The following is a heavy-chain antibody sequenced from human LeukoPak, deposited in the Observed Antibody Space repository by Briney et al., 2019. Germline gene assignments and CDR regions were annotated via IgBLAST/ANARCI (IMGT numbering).Heavy chain of an antibody. Sequence: ASVKVSFKSSGYTFTGYYMHWVRQAPGQGLEWMGWINPNSGGTNYAQKFQGRVTMTRDTSISTAYMELSRLRSDDTAVYYCARGVCGGECYWGYFQHWGKGTLVTVSS. CDR3: ARGVCGGECYWGYFQH. CDR2: INPNSGGT. V-gene: IGHV1-2*02. J-gene: IGHJ1*01. CDR1: GYTFTGYY. D-gene: IGHD2-21*01.